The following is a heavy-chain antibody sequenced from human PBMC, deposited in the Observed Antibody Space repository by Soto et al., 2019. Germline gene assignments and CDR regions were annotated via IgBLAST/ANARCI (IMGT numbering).Heavy chain of an antibody. CDR2: INHSGST. CDR1: GKSFIGYY. CDR3: ARKSRLQRLYYYYYYMDV. D-gene: IGHD2-15*01. V-gene: IGHV4-34*01. J-gene: IGHJ6*03. Sequence: PSETLSLTCAVNGKSFIGYYWSWINKPPGKGLEWIGEINHSGSTNYNPSLKSRVTISVDTSKNQFSLKLSSVTAADTAVYYCARKSRLQRLYYYYYYMDVWGKGTTVT.